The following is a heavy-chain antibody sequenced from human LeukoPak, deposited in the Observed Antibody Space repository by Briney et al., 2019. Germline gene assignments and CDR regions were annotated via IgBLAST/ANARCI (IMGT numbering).Heavy chain of an antibody. J-gene: IGHJ5*02. V-gene: IGHV1-2*02. Sequence: ASVKVSCKPSGYTFTGYYIHWVRQAPGQGLEWMGWINPDSGGTNYARKFQGRVTMTRDTSISTAYMELSRLRSDDTAVYYCAREGDSSGYYYPFDPWGQGTLVTVSS. CDR3: AREGDSSGYYYPFDP. D-gene: IGHD3-22*01. CDR1: GYTFTGYY. CDR2: INPDSGGT.